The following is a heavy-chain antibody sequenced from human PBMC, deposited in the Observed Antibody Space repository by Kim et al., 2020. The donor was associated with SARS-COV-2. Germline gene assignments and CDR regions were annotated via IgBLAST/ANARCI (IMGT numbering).Heavy chain of an antibody. J-gene: IGHJ4*02. CDR3: ARDEGYYGSGSYYFDY. D-gene: IGHD3-10*01. Sequence: SVKGRFTISRDNSKNTLYLQMNSLRAEDTAVYYCARDEGYYGSGSYYFDYWGQGTLVTVSS. V-gene: IGHV3-30*07.